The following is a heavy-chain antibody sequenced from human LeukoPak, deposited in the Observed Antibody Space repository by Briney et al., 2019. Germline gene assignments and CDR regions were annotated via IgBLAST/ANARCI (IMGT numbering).Heavy chain of an antibody. CDR3: AREPIVGAARTGAFDI. D-gene: IGHD1-26*01. V-gene: IGHV3-23*03. Sequence: GGTLRLSCAASGFTFSNYGMNWVRQAPGKGLERVSVIYSGGTTYYADSVKGRFTISRDNSKNTLSLQMNSLRAEDTAVYYCAREPIVGAARTGAFDIWGQGTMVTVSS. CDR1: GFTFSNYG. J-gene: IGHJ3*02. CDR2: IYSGGTT.